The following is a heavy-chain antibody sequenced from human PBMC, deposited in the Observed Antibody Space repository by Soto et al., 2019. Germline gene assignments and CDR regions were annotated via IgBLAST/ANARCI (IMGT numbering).Heavy chain of an antibody. J-gene: IGHJ6*02. D-gene: IGHD1-26*01. CDR1: GGSIPSSNW. V-gene: IGHV4-4*02. Sequence: PSDTLSLTCAVSGGSIPSSNWWSWVRQPPGKGLEWIGEIYHSGSTNYNPSLKSRVTISVDKSKNQFSLKLSSVTAADTAVYYCARVGIVGATGDYGMDVWGQGTTVT. CDR3: ARVGIVGATGDYGMDV. CDR2: IYHSGST.